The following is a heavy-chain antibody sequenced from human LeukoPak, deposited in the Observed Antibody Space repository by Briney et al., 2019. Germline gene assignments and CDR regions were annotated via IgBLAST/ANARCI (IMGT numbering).Heavy chain of an antibody. J-gene: IGHJ4*02. Sequence: GGSLRLSCVASGFTFSSFGIHWVRQAPGKGLEWVAIISNDGSNKYYGDSVKGRFTISRDNSKNTLYLQMNSLRAEDTAVYYCGREYNYATYFDYGGKGPLVTVPS. CDR2: ISNDGSNK. CDR1: GFTFSSFG. D-gene: IGHD5-18*01. CDR3: GREYNYATYFDY. V-gene: IGHV3-30*03.